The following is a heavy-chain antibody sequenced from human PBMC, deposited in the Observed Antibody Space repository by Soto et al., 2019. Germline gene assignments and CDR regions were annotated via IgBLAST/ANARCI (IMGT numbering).Heavy chain of an antibody. D-gene: IGHD3-22*01. J-gene: IGHJ6*02. CDR3: AREEGLSDDSSGYSYYGMDV. CDR1: GFIFRDWF. Sequence: GGSLRLSCAASGFIFRDWFMSWIRQAPGKGLEWISYISKDSSSTIYYADSVKGRFTISRDNAKNSLYLQMNSLRAEDTAVYYCAREEGLSDDSSGYSYYGMDVWGQGTTVTVSS. V-gene: IGHV3-11*01. CDR2: ISKDSSSTI.